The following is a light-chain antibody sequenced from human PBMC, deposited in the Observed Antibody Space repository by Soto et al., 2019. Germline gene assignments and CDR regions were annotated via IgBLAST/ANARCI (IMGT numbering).Light chain of an antibody. Sequence: DIQMTQSPSSLSASVGDRVTITCRASQTITTYLNWYQHKPGKAPKLLIYAAISLQSGVPSRLCGSGSATDLTLTISSLQPEDFATYYCQQTYSTPHTFGQGTKVEIK. CDR1: QTITTY. V-gene: IGKV1-39*01. CDR2: AAI. CDR3: QQTYSTPHT. J-gene: IGKJ2*01.